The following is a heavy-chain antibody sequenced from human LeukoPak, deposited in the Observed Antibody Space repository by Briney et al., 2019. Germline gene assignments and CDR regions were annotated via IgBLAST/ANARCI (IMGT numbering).Heavy chain of an antibody. J-gene: IGHJ3*02. CDR3: AKNYYGSGSDPHDAFDI. Sequence: GRSLRLSCAASGFTFSSYGMHWVRQAPGKGLEWVAVIRYDGSNKYYADSVKGRFTISRDNSKNTLYLQMNSLRAEDTAVYYCAKNYYGSGSDPHDAFDIWGQGTMVTVSS. V-gene: IGHV3-33*06. CDR2: IRYDGSNK. CDR1: GFTFSSYG. D-gene: IGHD3-10*01.